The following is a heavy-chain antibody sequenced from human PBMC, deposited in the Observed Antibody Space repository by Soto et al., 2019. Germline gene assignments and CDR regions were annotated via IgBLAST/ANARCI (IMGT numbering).Heavy chain of an antibody. CDR3: TTGVTSRGMDV. CDR1: GFTFSNAW. D-gene: IGHD2-21*02. Sequence: EVQLVESGGGLVKPGGSLRLSCAASGFTFSNAWMSWVRQAPGKGLEWVGRIKTKTDGGTTDYAAPVKGRFTISRDDSKHTLSLQMHSLKAEGSPVYYCTTGVTSRGMDVWGQGTTVTVSS. V-gene: IGHV3-15*01. CDR2: IKTKTDGGTT. J-gene: IGHJ6*02.